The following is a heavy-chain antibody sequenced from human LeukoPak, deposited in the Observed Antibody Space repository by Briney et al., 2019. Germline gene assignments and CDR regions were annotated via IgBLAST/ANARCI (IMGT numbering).Heavy chain of an antibody. CDR3: ARDSTSYYASQFKYFDL. CDR1: VFTFSSYW. D-gene: IGHD2-8*01. Sequence: GGSLRLSCAASVFTFSSYWMHWVRQAPGKGLAWVSRINSDGSSTSYADSVKGRFTISRDNAKNTLYLQMNSLRAEDTAVYYCARDSTSYYASQFKYFDLRGRGTLVTVSS. CDR2: INSDGSST. J-gene: IGHJ2*01. V-gene: IGHV3-74*01.